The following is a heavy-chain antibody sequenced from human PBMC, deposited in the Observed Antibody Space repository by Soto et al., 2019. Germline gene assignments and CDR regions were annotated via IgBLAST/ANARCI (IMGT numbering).Heavy chain of an antibody. CDR3: ASSSYGYTFYDY. V-gene: IGHV4-30-4*01. CDR2: IYYSGST. Sequence: SETLSLTCTVSGGSISSGDYYWSWIRQPPGKGLEWIGYIYYSGSTYYNPSLKSRVTISVDTSKDQFSLKLSSVTAADTAVYYCASSSYGYTFYDYWGQGTLVTVSS. D-gene: IGHD5-18*01. CDR1: GGSISSGDYY. J-gene: IGHJ4*02.